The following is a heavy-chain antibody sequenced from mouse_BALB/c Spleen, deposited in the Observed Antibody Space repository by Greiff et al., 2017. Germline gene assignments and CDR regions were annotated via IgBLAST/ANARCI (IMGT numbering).Heavy chain of an antibody. CDR3: KGYDYDYDY. Sequence: VQLQQSGAELMKPGASVKISCKATGYTFSSYWIEWVKQRPGHGLEWIGEILPGSGSTNYNEKFKGKATFTADTSSSTAYMQLNSLTSEDSAVYFCKGYDYDYDYWGQGTTLTVSS. J-gene: IGHJ2*01. V-gene: IGHV1-9*01. D-gene: IGHD2-4*01. CDR2: ILPGSGST. CDR1: GYTFSSYW.